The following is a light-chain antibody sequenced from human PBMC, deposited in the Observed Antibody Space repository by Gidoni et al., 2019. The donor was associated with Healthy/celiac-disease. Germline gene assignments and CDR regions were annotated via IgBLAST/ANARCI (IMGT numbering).Light chain of an antibody. CDR1: SSDVGGYNY. CDR3: SSYTSSSTLYV. J-gene: IGLJ1*01. V-gene: IGLV2-14*01. CDR2: EVS. Sequence: QSALTKPASVSGSPGQSITISCTGTSSDVGGYNYVSWYQQHPGKAPKLMISEVSNRPSGVSNRFSGSKSGNTASLTISGLQAEDEADYYCSSYTSSSTLYVFGTGTKVTVL.